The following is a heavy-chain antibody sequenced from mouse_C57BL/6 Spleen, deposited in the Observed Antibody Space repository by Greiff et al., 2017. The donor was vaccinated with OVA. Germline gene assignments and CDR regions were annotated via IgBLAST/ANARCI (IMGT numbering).Heavy chain of an antibody. CDR3: ARPELPGWFAY. Sequence: VKLQESGAELVKPGASVKISCKASGYAFSSYWMNWVKQRPGKGLEWIGQIYPGDGDTNYNGKFKGKATLTADKSSSTAYMQLSSLTSEDAAVYFCARPELPGWFAYWGQGTLVTVSA. J-gene: IGHJ3*01. D-gene: IGHD1-1*01. CDR1: GYAFSSYW. CDR2: IYPGDGDT. V-gene: IGHV1-80*01.